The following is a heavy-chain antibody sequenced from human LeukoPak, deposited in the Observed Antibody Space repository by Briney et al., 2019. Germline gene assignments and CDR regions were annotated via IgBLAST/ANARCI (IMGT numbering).Heavy chain of an antibody. CDR1: GFTFSNYW. V-gene: IGHV3-7*04. CDR2: IKHDGSEK. CDR3: ARSLYDSGSSPFDH. J-gene: IGHJ4*02. Sequence: GGSLRLSCVVSGFTFSNYWMSWVRQAPGKGLEWVANIKHDGSEKYYVDSVKGRFTISRDNAKNSLFLQMNSLGAEDTAVYYCARSLYDSGSSPFDHWGQGTLVTVSS. D-gene: IGHD3-10*01.